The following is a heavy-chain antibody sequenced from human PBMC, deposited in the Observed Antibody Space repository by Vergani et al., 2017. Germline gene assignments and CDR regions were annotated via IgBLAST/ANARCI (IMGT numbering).Heavy chain of an antibody. CDR3: ARVNIRFLEWNRSQVGNWFDP. D-gene: IGHD3-3*01. CDR1: GFTFSSYA. V-gene: IGHV4-34*01. CDR2: INHSGST. J-gene: IGHJ5*02. Sequence: VQLLESGGGLVQPGGSLRLSCAASGFTFSSYAMSWVRQAPGKGLEWIGEINHSGSTNYNPSLMSRVTISVDTSKNQFSLKLSSVTAADTAVYYCARVNIRFLEWNRSQVGNWFDPWGQGTLVTVSS.